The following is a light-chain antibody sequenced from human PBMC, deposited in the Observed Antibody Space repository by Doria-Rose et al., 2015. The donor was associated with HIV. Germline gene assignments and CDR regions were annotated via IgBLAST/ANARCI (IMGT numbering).Light chain of an antibody. J-gene: IGKJ1*01. CDR1: QTVSAH. V-gene: IGKV1-39*01. CDR2: AAS. Sequence: PQSPSSLSASIGDRVTITCRASQTVSAHLNWFQQEPGKAPKLLIYAASRLQGGVPSRFSGSGSGTDFTLTISGLQPGDFATYYCQQTYSSPPWTFGQGTKVEMK. CDR3: QQTYSSPPWT.